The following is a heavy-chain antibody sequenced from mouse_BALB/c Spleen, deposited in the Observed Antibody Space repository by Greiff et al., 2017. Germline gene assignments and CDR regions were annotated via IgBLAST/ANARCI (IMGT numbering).Heavy chain of an antibody. CDR2: ISSGGSYT. Sequence: EVKVVESGGDLVKPGGSLKLSCAASGFTFSSYGMSWVRQTPDKRLEWVATISSGGSYTYYPDSVKGRFTISRDNAKNTLYLQMSSLKSEDTAMYYCGLLGLIYYGNYDFAMGYWGQGTSVTVSS. J-gene: IGHJ4*01. CDR3: GLLGLIYYGNYDFAMGY. V-gene: IGHV5-6*01. D-gene: IGHD2-1*01. CDR1: GFTFSSYG.